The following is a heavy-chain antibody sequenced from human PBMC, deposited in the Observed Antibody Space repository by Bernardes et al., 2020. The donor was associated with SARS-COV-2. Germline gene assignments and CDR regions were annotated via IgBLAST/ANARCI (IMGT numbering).Heavy chain of an antibody. J-gene: IGHJ5*02. CDR1: GFTFSSFA. D-gene: IGHD2-2*03. V-gene: IGHV3-23*01. CDR2: ITGSGGTT. CDR3: AKDPPRWILVKEDWLDP. Sequence: GGSLRLSCAASGFTFSSFAMSWVRQAPGKWLEWLSSITGSGGTTYYADSVKGRFTISRDNSKNTLFLQMNSLGADDTAIYYCAKDPPRWILVKEDWLDPWGQGTLVTVSS.